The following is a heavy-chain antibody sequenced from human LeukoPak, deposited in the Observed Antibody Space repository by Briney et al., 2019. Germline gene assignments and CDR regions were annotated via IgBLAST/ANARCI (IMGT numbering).Heavy chain of an antibody. CDR2: IYHSGST. J-gene: IGHJ4*02. V-gene: IGHV4-4*02. CDR3: ARDGYTYGSFDY. CDR1: GGSISSSNW. Sequence: SETLSLTCAVSGGSISSSNWWIWVRQPPGKGLEWIGKIYHSGSTYSNPSLKSRVTISVDTSKSQFSLKLTSVTAADTAVYYCARDGYTYGSFDYWGQGTLVTVSS. D-gene: IGHD5-18*01.